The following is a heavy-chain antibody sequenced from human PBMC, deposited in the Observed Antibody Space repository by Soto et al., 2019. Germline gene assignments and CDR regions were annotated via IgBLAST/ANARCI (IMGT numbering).Heavy chain of an antibody. CDR2: IYYSGRT. CDR3: AREMYSSAYSPFHX. V-gene: IGHV4-59*01. J-gene: IGHJ5*02. CDR1: GGSLSGYF. D-gene: IGHD3-22*01. Sequence: SETLSLTCTVSGGSLSGYFWSWIRQPPGKGLEWIGYIYYSGRTNYTPSLKSRVTMSVDTSKKQISLKLRSVTAADTAVYYCAREMYSSAYSPFHXWGQGTVVTVSX.